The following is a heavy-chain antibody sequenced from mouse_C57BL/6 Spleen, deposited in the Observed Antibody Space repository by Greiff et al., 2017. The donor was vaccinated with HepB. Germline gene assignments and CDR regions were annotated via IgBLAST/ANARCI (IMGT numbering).Heavy chain of an antibody. V-gene: IGHV15-2*01. J-gene: IGHJ2*01. Sequence: QVQLQQSGSELRSPGSSVKLSCKDFDSEVFPIAYMSWVRQKPGHGFEWIGGILPSIGRTIYGEKFEDKATLDADTLSNTAYLELNSLTSEDSAIDYCARGGTTVVAHFDYWGQGTTLTVSS. CDR1: DSEVFPIAY. CDR3: ARGGTTVVAHFDY. CDR2: ILPSIGRT. D-gene: IGHD1-1*01.